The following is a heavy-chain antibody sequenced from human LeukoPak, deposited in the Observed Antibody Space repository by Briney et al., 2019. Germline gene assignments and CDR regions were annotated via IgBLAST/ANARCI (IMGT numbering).Heavy chain of an antibody. D-gene: IGHD3-9*01. CDR3: ARANDILTGRNLDAFDI. CDR2: IYYSGST. V-gene: IGHV4-39*07. Sequence: SETLSLTCTVSGGSIRGSSYHWGWIRQPPGQGLEWIGSIYYSGSTFYNPSLKGRVTVSVDTSQSQFSLKLSSVTAADTAVYYCARANDILTGRNLDAFDIWGQGTMVTVSS. CDR1: GGSIRGSSYH. J-gene: IGHJ3*02.